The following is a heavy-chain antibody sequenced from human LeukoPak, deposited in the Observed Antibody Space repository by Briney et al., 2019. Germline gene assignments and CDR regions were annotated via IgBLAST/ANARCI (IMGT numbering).Heavy chain of an antibody. CDR1: GFTFSTYS. D-gene: IGHD3-3*01. CDR3: ARESGYYCDY. CDR2: ISSSSSGI. Sequence: PGGSLRLSCAASGFTFSTYSMNWVRQAPGKGLEWVSYISSSSSGIYYADSVKGRFTISRDNAENSLCLQMNSLRDEDTAVYYCARESGYYCDYWGPGTLVTASS. V-gene: IGHV3-48*02. J-gene: IGHJ4*02.